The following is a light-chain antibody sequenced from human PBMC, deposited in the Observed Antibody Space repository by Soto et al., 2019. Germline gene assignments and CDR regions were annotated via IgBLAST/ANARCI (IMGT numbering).Light chain of an antibody. V-gene: IGKV3-20*01. Sequence: EIVMTQAPATVSVSPGERVTLSCRASQSVSSNLAWYQQKPGQAPRLVMYGASSRATGIPDRFSASGSGTDFTLTISRLEPEDFAVYYCQQYASAPLTFGLGTKVDIK. CDR3: QQYASAPLT. CDR1: QSVSSN. CDR2: GAS. J-gene: IGKJ1*01.